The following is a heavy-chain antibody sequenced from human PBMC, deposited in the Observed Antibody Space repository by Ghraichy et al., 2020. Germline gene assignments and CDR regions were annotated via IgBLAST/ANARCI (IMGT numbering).Heavy chain of an antibody. Sequence: GGSLRLSCAASGFTVSSNYMSWVRQAPGKGLEWVSVIYSGGSTYNADSVKGRFSISRDNSKNTLYLQMNSLRAEDTAVYYCARTQEVVITGRDCYFDYWGQGTLVTVSS. D-gene: IGHD3-22*01. CDR1: GFTVSSNY. J-gene: IGHJ4*02. CDR2: IYSGGST. V-gene: IGHV3-53*01. CDR3: ARTQEVVITGRDCYFDY.